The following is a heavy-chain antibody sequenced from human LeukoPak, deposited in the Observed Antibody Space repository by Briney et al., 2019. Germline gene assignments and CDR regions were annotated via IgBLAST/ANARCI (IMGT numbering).Heavy chain of an antibody. CDR1: GFTFSSYA. J-gene: IGHJ4*02. Sequence: GGSLRLSCAASGFTFSSYAMHWVRQAPGKGLEWVAVISYDGSNKYYVDSVKGRFTISRDNAKNSVYLQMNSLRVEDTAVYYCANSLLGGQGTLVTVSS. V-gene: IGHV3-30*04. D-gene: IGHD2-21*01. CDR3: ANSLL. CDR2: ISYDGSNK.